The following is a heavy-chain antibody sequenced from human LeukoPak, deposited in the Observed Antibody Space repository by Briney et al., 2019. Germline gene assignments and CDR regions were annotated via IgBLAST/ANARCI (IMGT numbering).Heavy chain of an antibody. CDR1: GFTLSHYG. CDR3: AKSATYGYTYGDYFDS. D-gene: IGHD5-18*01. Sequence: GRSLRLSRSASGFTLSHYGLHWVRQAPGKGLEWVAVSSYNEKEEFYAESVKGRFSISRANSNLYLQMNSLRDEDSAVYYCAKSATYGYTYGDYFDSWGQGIQVTVSS. CDR2: SSYNEKEE. J-gene: IGHJ4*02. V-gene: IGHV3-30*18.